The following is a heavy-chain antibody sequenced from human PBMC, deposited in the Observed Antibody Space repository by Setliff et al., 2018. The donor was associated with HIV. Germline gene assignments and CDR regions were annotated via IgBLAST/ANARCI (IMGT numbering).Heavy chain of an antibody. V-gene: IGHV1-3*01. CDR1: GYTFTSYA. CDR2: INAGNGNT. Sequence: ASVKVSCKASGYTFTSYAMHWVRQAPGQRLEWMGWINAGNGNTKYSQKFQGRVTITRDTSASTAYMELSSLRSEDTAVYYCARGENPHYYYYYMDVWGKGTTVTGLL. J-gene: IGHJ6*03. CDR3: ARGENPHYYYYYMDV.